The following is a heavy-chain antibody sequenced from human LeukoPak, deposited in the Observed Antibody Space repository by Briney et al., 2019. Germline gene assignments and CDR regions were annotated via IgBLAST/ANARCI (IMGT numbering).Heavy chain of an antibody. CDR3: ARGGVAVAGTSFDY. J-gene: IGHJ4*02. Sequence: ASVKVSYKASRVTFNSYAINWVRQAPGQGLEWMGRIIPIFTTTNYVQKFQGRLTINVDKSTSTAYMELSSLKSEDTAVYFCARGGVAVAGTSFDYWGQGTLVTVSS. CDR1: RVTFNSYA. CDR2: IIPIFTTT. V-gene: IGHV1-69*06. D-gene: IGHD6-19*01.